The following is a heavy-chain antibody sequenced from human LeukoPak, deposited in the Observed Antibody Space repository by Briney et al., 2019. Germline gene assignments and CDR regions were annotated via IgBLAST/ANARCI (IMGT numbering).Heavy chain of an antibody. CDR1: GGSISSYY. V-gene: IGHV4-59*08. CDR3: ARYIAVAGNLVGFDY. CDR2: IYYSGST. J-gene: IGHJ4*02. D-gene: IGHD6-19*01. Sequence: SETLSLTCTVSGGSISSYYWSWIRQPPGKGLEWIGYIYYSGSTNYNPSLKSRVTISVDTSKNQFSLKLSSVTAADRAVYYCARYIAVAGNLVGFDYWGQGTLVTVSS.